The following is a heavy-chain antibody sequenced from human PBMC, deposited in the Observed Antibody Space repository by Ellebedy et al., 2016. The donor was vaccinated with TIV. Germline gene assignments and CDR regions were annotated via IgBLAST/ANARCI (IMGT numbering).Heavy chain of an antibody. CDR2: ISDSGGAT. CDR1: GFTFRSYA. J-gene: IGHJ4*02. V-gene: IGHV3-23*01. D-gene: IGHD6-19*01. Sequence: GESLKISCAASGFTFRSYAMGWVRQAPGKGLEWISVISDSGGATYYAAPLKGRLPTSRDNSNDMVYLQINSLRPDDTAVYYCAKDSGLSGWYFDYWGQGTLVTVSS. CDR3: AKDSGLSGWYFDY.